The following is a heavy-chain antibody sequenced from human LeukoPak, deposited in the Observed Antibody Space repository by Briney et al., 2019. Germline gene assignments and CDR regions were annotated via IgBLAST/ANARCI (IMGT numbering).Heavy chain of an antibody. CDR3: ARGRGSGSHYYYYYMDV. J-gene: IGHJ6*03. CDR2: INPKSGGT. CDR1: VYTFTVYY. V-gene: IGHV1-2*02. D-gene: IGHD1-26*01. Sequence: ASVKVSCKASVYTFTVYYMHWVRQAPGQGVEWMGWINPKSGGTNYAQKFQGRVTMTRDTSISTAYMELSRLRSDDTAVYYCARGRGSGSHYYYYYMDVWGKGTTVTVSS.